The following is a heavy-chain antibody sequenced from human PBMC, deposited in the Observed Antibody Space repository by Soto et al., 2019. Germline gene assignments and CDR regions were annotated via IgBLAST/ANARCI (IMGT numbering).Heavy chain of an antibody. Sequence: HWVSKEKGKGLVWVSRINTDGSVAMYVDSVKGRFTISRDNAKNTLYLHMNSLRAEDTAVYYCARVIMDVWGQGTTVTVSS. J-gene: IGHJ6*02. CDR2: INTDGSVA. CDR3: ARVIMDV. V-gene: IGHV3-74*03.